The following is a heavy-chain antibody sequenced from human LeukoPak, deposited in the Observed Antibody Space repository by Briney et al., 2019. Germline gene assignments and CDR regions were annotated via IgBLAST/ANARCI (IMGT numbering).Heavy chain of an antibody. Sequence: GGSLRLSCAASGFTFSTFWMHWVRQAPGKGLVWVSRINGDGITTTYADSVKGQFTISRDNAKNTLYLQLNSLRAEDTAVYYCARGSSGYGMNWGQGTLVTVSS. J-gene: IGHJ4*02. V-gene: IGHV3-74*01. CDR3: ARGSSGYGMN. CDR1: GFTFSTFW. D-gene: IGHD5-12*01. CDR2: INGDGITT.